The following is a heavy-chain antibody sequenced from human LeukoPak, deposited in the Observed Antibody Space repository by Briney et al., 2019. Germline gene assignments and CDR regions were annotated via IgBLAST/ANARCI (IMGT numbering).Heavy chain of an antibody. V-gene: IGHV4-31*03. J-gene: IGHJ4*02. Sequence: SETLSLTCTVSGGSINSGGYYWSWIRQHPGKGLEWIGYIYYSGSTYYNPSLKSRVTISVDTSKNQFSLKLSSVTAADTAVYYCARAVGQLGGHFDYWGQGTLVTVSS. CDR2: IYYSGST. CDR3: ARAVGQLGGHFDY. D-gene: IGHD6-6*01. CDR1: GGSINSGGYY.